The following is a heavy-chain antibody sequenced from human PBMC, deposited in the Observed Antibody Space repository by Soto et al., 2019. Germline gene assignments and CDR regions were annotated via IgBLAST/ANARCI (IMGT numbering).Heavy chain of an antibody. D-gene: IGHD4-4*01. V-gene: IGHV1-69*04. J-gene: IGHJ5*02. CDR2: FIPMLSVA. CDR1: GGTVSTYT. CDR3: AGDPDSHYNDSHASSYP. Sequence: SVKVSCKASGGTVSTYTITWVRQAPGQGLEWMGRFIPMLSVATYAQRLQGRVTITAETSTGTAYMELTGLRSDDTAVYYCAGDPDSHYNDSHASSYPWGQGTLVTVSS.